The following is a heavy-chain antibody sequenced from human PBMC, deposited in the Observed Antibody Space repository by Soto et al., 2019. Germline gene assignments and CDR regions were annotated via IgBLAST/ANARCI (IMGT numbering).Heavy chain of an antibody. CDR3: GRQKGGGIYGDYVAD. Sequence: SETLSLTCAVSGYSISSGYYWGWLRQPPGKGLEWIGHMYHSESIYYNPSLQSRVTISMDTSKNEFSLKLTSVTAADTAVYYCGRQKGGGIYGDYVADWGQGTLVTVSS. CDR1: GYSISSGYY. CDR2: MYHSESI. J-gene: IGHJ4*02. D-gene: IGHD4-17*01. V-gene: IGHV4-38-2*01.